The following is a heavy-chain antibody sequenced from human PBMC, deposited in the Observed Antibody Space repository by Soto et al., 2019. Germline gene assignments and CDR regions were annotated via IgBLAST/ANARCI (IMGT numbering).Heavy chain of an antibody. Sequence: PEETLSLTCTVSGDSISNYYWSWIRQPTGKGLEWIGYIYYSGSTNYNPSLKSGVTISVDTCKNQFSLKLSAVTAADRAVYYCARVPDYCGQRILVTLSS. CDR2: IYYSGST. V-gene: IGHV4-59*12. CDR1: GDSISNYY. CDR3: ARVPDY. J-gene: IGHJ4*02.